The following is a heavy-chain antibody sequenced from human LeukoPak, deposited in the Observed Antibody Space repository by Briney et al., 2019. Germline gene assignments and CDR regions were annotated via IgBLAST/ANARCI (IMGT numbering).Heavy chain of an antibody. CDR2: ISSSSSYI. CDR3: ARVVTTGVSHL. CDR1: GFTFSSYS. D-gene: IGHD1-14*01. V-gene: IGHV3-21*01. Sequence: PGGSLRPSCAASGFTFSSYSMNWVRQAPGKGLEWVSSISSSSSYIYYADSVKGRFTISRDNAKNSLYLQMNSLRAEDTAVYYCARVVTTGVSHLWGRGTLVTVSS. J-gene: IGHJ2*01.